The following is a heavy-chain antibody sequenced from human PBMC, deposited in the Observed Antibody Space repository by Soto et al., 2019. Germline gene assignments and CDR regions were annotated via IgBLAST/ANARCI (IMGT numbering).Heavy chain of an antibody. CDR2: IYHSGST. J-gene: IGHJ6*02. CDR3: ARRYSGSYFDYYYYYGMDV. CDR1: GGSISSSNW. Sequence: QVQLQESGPGLVKPSGTLSLTCAVSGGSISSSNWWSWVRQPPGKGLEWIGEIYHSGSTNYNPSLKSRVTISVDKSKNQFSLKLSSVTAADTAVYYCARRYSGSYFDYYYYYGMDVWGQGTTVTVSS. V-gene: IGHV4-4*02. D-gene: IGHD1-26*01.